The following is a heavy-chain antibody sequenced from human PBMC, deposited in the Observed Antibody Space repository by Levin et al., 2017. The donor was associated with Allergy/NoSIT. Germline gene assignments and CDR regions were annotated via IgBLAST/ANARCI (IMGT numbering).Heavy chain of an antibody. J-gene: IGHJ4*02. CDR2: ISGSGGST. CDR1: GFTFDSYA. V-gene: IGHV3-23*01. Sequence: GGSLRLSCAASGFTFDSYAMSWVRQAPGKGLEWVSAISGSGGSTYYADSVKGRFTISRDNSKNTLYLQMNSLIAEDTAVYYCGKDLGSVYYDILTGYDHWGQGTLVTVSS. D-gene: IGHD3-9*01. CDR3: GKDLGSVYYDILTGYDH.